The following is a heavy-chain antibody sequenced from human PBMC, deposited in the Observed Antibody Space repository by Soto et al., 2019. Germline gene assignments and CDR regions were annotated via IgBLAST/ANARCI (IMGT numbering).Heavy chain of an antibody. CDR3: ARVPSWDGPFDY. Sequence: QVQLVESGGGVVQPGRSLRLSCAASGFTFSSYAIHWVRQAPGKGLEWVAVISYDGSNKYYADSVKRRFTISRDNAKNTMYLQMNSMSTEDTAVYYCARVPSWDGPFDYWGQGTLVTVSS. CDR2: ISYDGSNK. D-gene: IGHD1-26*01. V-gene: IGHV3-30-3*01. CDR1: GFTFSSYA. J-gene: IGHJ4*02.